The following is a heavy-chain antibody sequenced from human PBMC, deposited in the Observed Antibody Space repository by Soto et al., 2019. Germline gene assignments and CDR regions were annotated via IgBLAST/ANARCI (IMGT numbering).Heavy chain of an antibody. D-gene: IGHD6-19*01. V-gene: IGHV4-59*01. CDR2: IYYSGST. J-gene: IGHJ5*02. Sequence: SETLSLTCTVSGGSISSYYWSWIRQPPGKGLEWIGYIYYSGSTDYNPSLKSRVTISVDTSKNQFSLKLSSVTAADTAVYYCARVGSGWYRWFDPWGQGTLVTVSS. CDR1: GGSISSYY. CDR3: ARVGSGWYRWFDP.